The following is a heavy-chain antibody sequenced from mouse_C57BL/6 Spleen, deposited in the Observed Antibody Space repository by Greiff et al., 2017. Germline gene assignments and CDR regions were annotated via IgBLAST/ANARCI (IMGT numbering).Heavy chain of an antibody. J-gene: IGHJ3*01. CDR3: ARWGTTVVANGFAY. CDR2: IYPGDGDT. CDR1: GYAFSSYW. D-gene: IGHD1-1*01. Sequence: QVQLKQSGAELVKPGASVKISCKASGYAFSSYWMNWVKQRPGKGLEWIGQIYPGDGDTNYNGKFKGKATLTADKSSSTAYMQLSSLTSEDSAVYFCARWGTTVVANGFAYWGQGTLVTVSA. V-gene: IGHV1-80*01.